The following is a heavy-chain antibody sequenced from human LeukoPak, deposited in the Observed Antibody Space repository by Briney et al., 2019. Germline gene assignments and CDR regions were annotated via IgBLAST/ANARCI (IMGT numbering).Heavy chain of an antibody. CDR3: ARGDYFYYTMDV. J-gene: IGHJ6*02. CDR2: IHSGGST. Sequence: GGSLRLSCAASGFTVSSNYMSWVRQAPGKGLEGVSLIHSGGSTYYVDSVKGGFTISRDNSKNMLYLQMNSLRAEDTAVYYCARGDYFYYTMDVWGQGTTVTVSS. CDR1: GFTVSSNY. V-gene: IGHV3-66*01.